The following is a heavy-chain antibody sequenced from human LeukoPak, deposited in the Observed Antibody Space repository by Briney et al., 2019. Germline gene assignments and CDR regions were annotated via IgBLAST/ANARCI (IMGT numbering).Heavy chain of an antibody. V-gene: IGHV3-30*02. CDR2: IWYGGSNK. CDR1: GFTFSSYG. Sequence: GGSLRLSCAASGFTFSSYGMHWVRQAPGKGLEWVAVIWYGGSNKYYADSVKGRFTISRDNSKNTLYLQMNSLRAEDTAVYYCAKDGSGGAFDMWGQGTMVTVSS. J-gene: IGHJ3*02. CDR3: AKDGSGGAFDM. D-gene: IGHD2-2*03.